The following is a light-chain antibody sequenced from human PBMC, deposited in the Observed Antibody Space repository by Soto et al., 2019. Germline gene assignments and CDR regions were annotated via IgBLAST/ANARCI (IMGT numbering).Light chain of an antibody. CDR1: QTVYNN. J-gene: IGKJ4*01. CDR2: GAS. V-gene: IGKV3-15*01. CDR3: QEYGRLPLT. Sequence: EIVMTQSPATLSVSPGERATLSCRAGQTVYNNLAWYQQKPGRTPRLLIYGASTRATGVAARFSGSGSETEFTLTITSLQSEDFAVYYCQEYGRLPLTFGGGTKVEIK.